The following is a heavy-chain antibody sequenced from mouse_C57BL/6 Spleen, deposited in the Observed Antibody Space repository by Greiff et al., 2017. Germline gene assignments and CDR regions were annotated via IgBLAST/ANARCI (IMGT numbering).Heavy chain of an antibody. CDR2: ISNLACSI. CDR3: ARQRDDYAMDY. Sequence: DVKLVESGGGLVQPGGSLKLSCAASGFTFSDYGMAWVRQAPRKGPEWVAFISNLACSIYYADTVTGRFTISRDHAKTTLYLEMSSLESEDTAMYYCARQRDDYAMDYWGQGTSVTVSS. J-gene: IGHJ4*01. D-gene: IGHD3-3*01. CDR1: GFTFSDYG. V-gene: IGHV5-15*01.